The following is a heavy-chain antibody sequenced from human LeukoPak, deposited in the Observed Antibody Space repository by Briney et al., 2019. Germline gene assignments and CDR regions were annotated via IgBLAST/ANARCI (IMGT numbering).Heavy chain of an antibody. V-gene: IGHV1-46*01. CDR1: GYTFTSYY. J-gene: IGHJ4*02. CDR2: INPSGGST. D-gene: IGHD2-15*01. CDR3: ARDCSGGSCYGLFDY. Sequence: ASVKVSCKASGYTFTSYYMHWVRQAPGQGLEWMGIINPSGGSTSYAQKFQGRVTMTRDMSTSTVYMELSSLRSEDTAVYYCARDCSGGSCYGLFDYWGRGTLVTVSS.